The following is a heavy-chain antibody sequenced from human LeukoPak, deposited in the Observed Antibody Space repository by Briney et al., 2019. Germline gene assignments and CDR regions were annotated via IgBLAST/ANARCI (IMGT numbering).Heavy chain of an antibody. D-gene: IGHD6-19*01. Sequence: PGGSLRLSCAASGFTFRNHGMHWVRQAPGKGLEWVAVISYDGSHKYYADSVKGRFTISRDNSKDTLYLQMNSLRVEDTAVYYCAKGLEQWLVLDYWGQGTLVTVSS. CDR1: GFTFRNHG. J-gene: IGHJ4*02. V-gene: IGHV3-30*18. CDR3: AKGLEQWLVLDY. CDR2: ISYDGSHK.